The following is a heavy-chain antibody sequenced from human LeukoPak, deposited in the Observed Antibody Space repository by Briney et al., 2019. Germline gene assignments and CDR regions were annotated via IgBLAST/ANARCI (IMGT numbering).Heavy chain of an antibody. J-gene: IGHJ4*02. CDR1: GGSISSSSYY. D-gene: IGHD5-18*01. CDR3: ARRSWIQLFEEGYFDY. V-gene: IGHV4-39*07. CDR2: IYYSGST. Sequence: PSETLSLTCTVSGGSISSSSYYWGWIRQPPGKGLEWIGSIYYSGSTYYNPSLKSRVTISVDTSKNQFSLKLSSVTAADTAVYYCARRSWIQLFEEGYFDYWGQGTLVTVSS.